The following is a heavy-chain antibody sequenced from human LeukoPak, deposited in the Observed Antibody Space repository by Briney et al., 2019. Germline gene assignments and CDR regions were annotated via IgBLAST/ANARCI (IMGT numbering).Heavy chain of an antibody. CDR1: GGTFSSYA. Sequence: SVKVSCRASGGTFSSYAISWVRQAPGQGLEWMGGIIPIFGTANYAQKFQGRVTITTDESTSTAYMELSSLRSEDTAVYYCARGNGGPYYYYYMDVWGKGTTVTVSS. CDR3: ARGNGGPYYYYYMDV. CDR2: IIPIFGTA. D-gene: IGHD4-23*01. V-gene: IGHV1-69*05. J-gene: IGHJ6*03.